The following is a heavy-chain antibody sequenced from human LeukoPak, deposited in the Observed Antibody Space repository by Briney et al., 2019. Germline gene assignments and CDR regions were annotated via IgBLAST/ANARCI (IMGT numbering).Heavy chain of an antibody. V-gene: IGHV1-46*01. CDR3: ARDLSGRGAFDI. CDR1: GYTFTSYY. CDR2: INPSGGST. J-gene: IGHJ3*02. Sequence: ASVKVSCKASGYTFTSYYMHWVRQAPGQGLEWMGIINPSGGSTTYAQMFQGRVTMTSDTSTSTVYMELSSLRSEDTAVYYCARDLSGRGAFDIWGQGIMVTVSS. D-gene: IGHD3-10*01.